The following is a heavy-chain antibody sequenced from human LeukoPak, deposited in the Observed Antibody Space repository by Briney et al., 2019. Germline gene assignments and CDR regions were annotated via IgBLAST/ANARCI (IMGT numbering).Heavy chain of an antibody. CDR2: MSGRGDTS. J-gene: IGHJ4*02. CDR1: GFTFGTHA. Sequence: GGSLRLSCAAPGFTFGTHAMTWVRQAPGKGLEWVSGMSGRGDTSYYADSVKGRFTISRDNSKNTLFLQMNSLRAEDTAVYYCAKLAGIRGWFVYYFDYWGQGTLVTVS. CDR3: AKLAGIRGWFVYYFDY. D-gene: IGHD6-19*01. V-gene: IGHV3-23*01.